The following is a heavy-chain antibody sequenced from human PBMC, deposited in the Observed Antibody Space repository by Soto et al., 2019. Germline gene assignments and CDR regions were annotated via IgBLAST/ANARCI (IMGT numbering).Heavy chain of an antibody. V-gene: IGHV3-21*01. CDR1: GFTFSSYS. CDR2: ISGSSNYI. J-gene: IGHJ1*01. CDR3: XXXXXXXXXXXSQH. Sequence: EVQLVESGGGLVKPGGSLRLSCAASGFTFSSYSMXXXXXXXXXXXXWVSSISGSSNYIYNADSVKGRFTISRDNAKXXXXXXXXXXXXXXXXXXXXXXXXXXXXXXXSQHWGQGTLVTVSS.